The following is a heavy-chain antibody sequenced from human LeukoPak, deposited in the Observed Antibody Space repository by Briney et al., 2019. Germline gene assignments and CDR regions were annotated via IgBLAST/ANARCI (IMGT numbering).Heavy chain of an antibody. CDR1: GYTFTGYY. D-gene: IGHD6-13*01. Sequence: ASVKVSCKASGYTFTGYYMHWVRQAPGQGLEWRGWINPNSGGTNYAQKFQGRVTMTRDTSISTAYMELSRLRSDDTAVYYCARVAWSSHDAFDIWGQGTMVTVSS. J-gene: IGHJ3*02. V-gene: IGHV1-2*02. CDR3: ARVAWSSHDAFDI. CDR2: INPNSGGT.